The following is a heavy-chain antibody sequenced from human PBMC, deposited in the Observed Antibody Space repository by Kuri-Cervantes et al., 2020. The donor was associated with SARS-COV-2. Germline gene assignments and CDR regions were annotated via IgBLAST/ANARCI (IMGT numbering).Heavy chain of an antibody. CDR1: GFTFDDYA. V-gene: IGHV3-9*01. D-gene: IGHD2-8*01. J-gene: IGHJ4*02. CDR2: ISWNSGSI. Sequence: GGSLRLSCAASGFTFDDYAMHWVRQAPGRGLEWVSGISWNSGSIGYADSVKGRFTISRDNSKNTLYLQMNSLRAEDTAVYYCAKDCWRYGTSDYWGQGTLVTVSS. CDR3: AKDCWRYGTSDY.